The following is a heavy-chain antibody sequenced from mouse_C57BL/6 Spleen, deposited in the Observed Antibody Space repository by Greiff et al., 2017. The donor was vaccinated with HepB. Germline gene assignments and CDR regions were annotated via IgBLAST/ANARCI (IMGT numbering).Heavy chain of an antibody. V-gene: IGHV1-26*01. Sequence: EVQLQQSGPELVKPGASVKISCKASGYTFTDYYMNWVKQSHGKSLEWIGDINPNNGGTSYNQKLKGKATLTVDKSSSTAYMELRSLSSEDSAVYYCAREGTYYDYGAWFAYWGQGTLVTVSA. CDR3: AREGTYYDYGAWFAY. CDR2: INPNNGGT. J-gene: IGHJ3*01. D-gene: IGHD2-4*01. CDR1: GYTFTDYY.